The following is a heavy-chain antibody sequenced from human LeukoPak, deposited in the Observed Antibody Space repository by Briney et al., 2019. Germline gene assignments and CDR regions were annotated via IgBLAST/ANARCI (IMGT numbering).Heavy chain of an antibody. Sequence: SETLSLTCTVSGGSISSSSYYWGWIRQPPGKGLEWIGSIYYSGSTYYNPSLKSRVTISVDTSKNQFSLKLSSVTAADTAVYYCARQSSGYRPYYSDYWGQGTLVTVSS. V-gene: IGHV4-39*01. CDR2: IYYSGST. CDR3: ARQSSGYRPYYSDY. CDR1: GGSISSSSYY. J-gene: IGHJ4*02. D-gene: IGHD3-10*01.